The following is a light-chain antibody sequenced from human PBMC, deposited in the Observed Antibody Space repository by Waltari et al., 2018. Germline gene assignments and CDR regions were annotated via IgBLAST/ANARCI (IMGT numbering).Light chain of an antibody. V-gene: IGKV3-15*01. CDR1: QSVSSN. J-gene: IGKJ2*01. CDR3: QQYNNWPPQYT. CDR2: GAS. Sequence: EIVMTQSPATLSVSPGERASLSCRASQSVSSNLAWYQQKPGQAPRLLIYGASTRVSGIPARFSGSGSGTEFTRTIIRLQSEDFAVYYCQQYNNWPPQYTFGQGTKLEIK.